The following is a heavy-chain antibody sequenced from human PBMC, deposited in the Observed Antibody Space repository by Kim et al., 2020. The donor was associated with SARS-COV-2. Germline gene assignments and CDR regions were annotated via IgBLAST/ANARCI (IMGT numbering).Heavy chain of an antibody. CDR1: GGSFSGYY. Sequence: SETLSLTCAVYGGSFSGYYWSWIRQPPGKGLEWIGEINHSGSTNYNPSLKSRVTISVDTSKNQFSLKLSSVTAADTAVYYCARNPTEGTYYYDSSGYYSPRGWFDPWGQGTLVTVSS. CDR2: INHSGST. CDR3: ARNPTEGTYYYDSSGYYSPRGWFDP. D-gene: IGHD3-22*01. V-gene: IGHV4-34*01. J-gene: IGHJ5*02.